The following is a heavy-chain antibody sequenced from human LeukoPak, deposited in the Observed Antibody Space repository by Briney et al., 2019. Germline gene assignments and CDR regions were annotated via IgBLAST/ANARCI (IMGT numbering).Heavy chain of an antibody. D-gene: IGHD6-13*01. Sequence: SQTLSLTCTVSGGSISSGGYYWSWIRQPPGKGLEWIGYIYHSGSTYYNPSLKSRVTISVDRSKNQFSLKLSSVTAADTAVYYCASGEQQLFDYWGQGTLVTVSS. CDR1: GGSISSGGYY. V-gene: IGHV4-30-2*01. CDR3: ASGEQQLFDY. CDR2: IYHSGST. J-gene: IGHJ4*02.